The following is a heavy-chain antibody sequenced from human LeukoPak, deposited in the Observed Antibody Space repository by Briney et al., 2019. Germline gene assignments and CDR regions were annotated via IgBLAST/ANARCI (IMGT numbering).Heavy chain of an antibody. D-gene: IGHD6-13*01. CDR1: GGAISSYY. CDR2: IFNSGIT. V-gene: IGHV4-4*07. J-gene: IGHJ3*02. Sequence: SETLSLTCTVSGGAISSYYWSWIRQPAGKGLEWIGRIFNSGITNYNPSLKSRVTMSVDTSRNQFSLKLSSVTAADTAVYYCARGTGSSSSSYAFDIWGQGTMVTVSS. CDR3: ARGTGSSSSSYAFDI.